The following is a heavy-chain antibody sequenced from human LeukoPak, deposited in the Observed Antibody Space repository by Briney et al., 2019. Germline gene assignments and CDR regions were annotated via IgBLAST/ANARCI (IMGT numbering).Heavy chain of an antibody. CDR1: GYTFTSYY. V-gene: IGHV1-46*01. J-gene: IGHJ5*02. Sequence: GASVKVSCKASGYTFTSYYMHWVRQAPGQGLEWMGIINPSGGSTSCAQKFQGRVTMTRDTSTSTVYMELSSLRSEDTAVYYCARAPKSGSGSLEGSWFDPWGQGTLVTVSS. CDR2: INPSGGST. D-gene: IGHD3-10*01. CDR3: ARAPKSGSGSLEGSWFDP.